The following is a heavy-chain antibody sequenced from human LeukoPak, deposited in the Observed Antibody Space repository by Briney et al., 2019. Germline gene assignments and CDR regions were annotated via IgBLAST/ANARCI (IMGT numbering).Heavy chain of an antibody. V-gene: IGHV1-8*01. CDR2: MNPNSGNT. Sequence: ASVKVSCKASGYTFTSYDINWVRQATGQGLEWMGWMNPNSGNTGYAQKFQGRVTMTEDTSTDTAYMELSSLRSEDTAVYYCATRAGGVRGAPWMAFDIWGQGTMVTVSS. CDR3: ATRAGGVRGAPWMAFDI. CDR1: GYTFTSYD. D-gene: IGHD3-10*02. J-gene: IGHJ3*02.